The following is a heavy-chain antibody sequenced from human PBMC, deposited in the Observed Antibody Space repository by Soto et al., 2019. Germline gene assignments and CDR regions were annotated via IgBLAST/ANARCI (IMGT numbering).Heavy chain of an antibody. CDR2: IIPIFGTA. J-gene: IGHJ6*02. V-gene: IGHV1-69*01. D-gene: IGHD6-19*01. CDR1: GVTFSKFI. Sequence: QVQLEQSGGEVKKPGSSVKVSCKASGVTFSKFIMTWVRQAPGLGLEWVGGIIPIFGTANYAQKFQVRVTITADESTSTSYLEVSNLRSEDTAVYYCAKVRYSSPMGYYYGMDVWGQGTAVSVSS. CDR3: AKVRYSSPMGYYYGMDV.